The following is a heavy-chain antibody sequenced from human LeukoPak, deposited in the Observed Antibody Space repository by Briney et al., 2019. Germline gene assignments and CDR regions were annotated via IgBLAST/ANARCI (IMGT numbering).Heavy chain of an antibody. Sequence: GGSLRLSCAASGFTFSSYGMHWVRQAPGKGLEWVAVISYDGSNKYYADSVKGRFTISRDNPKNTLYLQMSSLRAEDTAVYYCAKEFNRGLPDYWGQGTLVTVPS. J-gene: IGHJ4*02. CDR2: ISYDGSNK. CDR1: GFTFSSYG. CDR3: AKEFNRGLPDY. D-gene: IGHD2-21*01. V-gene: IGHV3-30*18.